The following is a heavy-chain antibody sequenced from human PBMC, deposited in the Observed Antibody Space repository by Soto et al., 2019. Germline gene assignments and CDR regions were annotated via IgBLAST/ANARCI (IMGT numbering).Heavy chain of an antibody. CDR2: VSGGGARP. CDR3: AKQAGYSSDPFDY. Sequence: GGSLRLSCAASGFTFNTYAMSWVRQAPGKGLERVSSVSGGGARPYYADSVKGRFTISRDNSKNTLYLQMNSLRAEDTAVYYCAKQAGYSSDPFDYWGQGALVTVSS. D-gene: IGHD6-19*01. J-gene: IGHJ4*02. CDR1: GFTFNTYA. V-gene: IGHV3-23*01.